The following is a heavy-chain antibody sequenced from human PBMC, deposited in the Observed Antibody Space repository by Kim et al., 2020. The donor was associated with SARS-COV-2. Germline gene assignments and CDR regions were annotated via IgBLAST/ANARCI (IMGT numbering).Heavy chain of an antibody. CDR1: GFTFNTFE. CDR2: INDRGTTK. J-gene: IGHJ4*02. D-gene: IGHD1-1*01. CDR3: AREGKDDPPGDY. V-gene: IGHV3-48*03. Sequence: GGSLRLSCAASGFTFNTFEMNWVRQAPGKGLEWVANINDRGTTKVYTSSVRGRFIVSRDNAQNSLYLQMNSLRVEDTAVYYCAREGKDDPPGDYWGQGTLVTVSS.